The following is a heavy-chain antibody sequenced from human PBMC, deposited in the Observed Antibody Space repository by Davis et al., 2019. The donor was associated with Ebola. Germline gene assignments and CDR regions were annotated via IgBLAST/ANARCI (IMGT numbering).Heavy chain of an antibody. Sequence: ASVKVSCKASGYTFTYYGMHWLRQAPGQRPEWMGWINAGNGDTKYSQKFQTRVTITRDTAASTAYMELSSLISEDTAVYYCAFQGHIATTPPATEYFDYWGQGTLVTVSS. V-gene: IGHV1-3*01. CDR2: INAGNGDT. CDR3: AFQGHIATTPPATEYFDY. CDR1: GYTFTYYG. D-gene: IGHD2-2*01. J-gene: IGHJ4*02.